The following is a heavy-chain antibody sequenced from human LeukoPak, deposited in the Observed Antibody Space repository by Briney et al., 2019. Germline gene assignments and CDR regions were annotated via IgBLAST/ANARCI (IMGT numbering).Heavy chain of an antibody. CDR2: IRDSGET. CDR3: ARDLAVTQVWVEFDS. D-gene: IGHD3-16*01. CDR1: GFTVSNYY. Sequence: GGSLRLSCAVSGFTVSNYYMNWVRHAPGKGLEWVSLIRDSGETFYADSVRGRFTISRDNSKNTVYLQMNSLRVEDTAVYFCARDLAVTQVWVEFDSWGQGTLVTVSS. J-gene: IGHJ5*01. V-gene: IGHV3-66*03.